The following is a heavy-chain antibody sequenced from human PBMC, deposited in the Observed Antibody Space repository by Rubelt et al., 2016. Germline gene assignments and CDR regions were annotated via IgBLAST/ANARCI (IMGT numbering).Heavy chain of an antibody. J-gene: IGHJ6*02. CDR3: ARVATTMGHYYYYGMDV. CDR1: GFSFSMYW. CDR2: IYSDVGST. V-gene: IGHV3-74*01. Sequence: GSLRLSCAASGFSFSMYWMHWVRQVPGKGLVWVSRIYSDVGSTTYADSVKGRFTISRDNAKNTLYLQMNSLRAEDTAVYFCARVATTMGHYYYYGMDVWGQGTTVTVSS. D-gene: IGHD5-18*01.